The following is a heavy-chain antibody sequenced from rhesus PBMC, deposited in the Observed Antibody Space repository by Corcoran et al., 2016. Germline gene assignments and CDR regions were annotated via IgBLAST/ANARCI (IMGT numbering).Heavy chain of an antibody. Sequence: QVQLQESGPGLVKPSETLSLTCDVPGASISSSWWSWIRQSPGKGLEWIGAINGDRGSTYHNPALKSRVTISQAASKNQFSLRLSSVTAADTAVYYCAREDTSSGWYSDYWGQGVLVTVSS. V-gene: IGHV4-80*01. CDR2: INGDRGST. D-gene: IGHD6-31*01. CDR3: AREDTSSGWYSDY. J-gene: IGHJ4*01. CDR1: GASISSSW.